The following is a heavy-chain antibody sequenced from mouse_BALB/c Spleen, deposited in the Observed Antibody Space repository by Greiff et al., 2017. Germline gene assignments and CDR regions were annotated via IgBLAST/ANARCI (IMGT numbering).Heavy chain of an antibody. Sequence: EVQRVESGGGLVQPGGSRKLSCAASGFTFSSFGMHWVRQAPEKGLEWVAYISSGSSTIYYADTVKGRFTISRDNPKNTLFLQMTSLRSEDTAMYYCARSTMIRYFDVWGAGTTVTVSS. V-gene: IGHV5-17*02. CDR3: ARSTMIRYFDV. CDR2: ISSGSSTI. CDR1: GFTFSSFG. D-gene: IGHD2-4*01. J-gene: IGHJ1*01.